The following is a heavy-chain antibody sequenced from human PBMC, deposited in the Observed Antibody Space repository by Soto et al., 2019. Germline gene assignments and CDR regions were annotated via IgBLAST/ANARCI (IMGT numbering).Heavy chain of an antibody. CDR1: GGSISSGNSYA. Sequence: QLQLQETGSGLVKPSQTLSLTCAVSGGSISSGNSYAWSWIRQPPGKGLEWIGSISLTGRTSYNPSLKGRVTMSVDKSKNQFSLKLSSVTATDMAVYYCARAVAPYLGTWFDPWGQRSLVIVSS. CDR2: ISLTGRT. CDR3: ARAVAPYLGTWFDP. J-gene: IGHJ5*02. D-gene: IGHD3-16*01. V-gene: IGHV4-30-2*01.